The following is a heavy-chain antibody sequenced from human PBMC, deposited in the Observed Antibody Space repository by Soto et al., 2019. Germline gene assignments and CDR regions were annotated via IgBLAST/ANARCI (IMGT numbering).Heavy chain of an antibody. CDR1: GGSISSSSYY. CDR2: IYYSGST. D-gene: IGHD3-10*01. J-gene: IGHJ6*02. Sequence: QLQLQESGPGLVKPSETLSLTCTVSGGSISSSSYYWGWIRQPPGKGLEWIGSIYYSGSTYYNPSLKSRVTISVDTSKNQFSLKLSSVTAADTAVYYCARHKNRMVRGVIIEVGGMDVWGQGTTVTVSS. CDR3: ARHKNRMVRGVIIEVGGMDV. V-gene: IGHV4-39*01.